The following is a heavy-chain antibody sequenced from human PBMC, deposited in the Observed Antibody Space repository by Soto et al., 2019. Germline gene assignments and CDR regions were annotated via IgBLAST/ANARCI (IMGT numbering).Heavy chain of an antibody. CDR1: GYTFTSYY. CDR2: INPRGGGT. V-gene: IGHV1-46*01. J-gene: IGHJ4*02. D-gene: IGHD3-22*01. Sequence: QEPLVQSGAEVKKPGASVKVSCKAYGYTFTSYYMHWVRHAPGQGLAWMGIINPRGGGTSSAQKFQGRVTMTSDTSTSTVDMELNSLRSEYTAVYYCARDGPPNCDSSGYYQSLGYWGQGTLVTVAS. CDR3: ARDGPPNCDSSGYYQSLGY.